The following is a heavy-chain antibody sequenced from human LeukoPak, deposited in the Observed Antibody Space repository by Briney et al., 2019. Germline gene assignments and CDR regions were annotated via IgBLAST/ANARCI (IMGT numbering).Heavy chain of an antibody. CDR2: INPSGGST. CDR3: ARADGYCSGGSCVYYYYGMDV. D-gene: IGHD2-15*01. CDR1: GYTFTSYY. J-gene: IGHJ6*02. Sequence: ASVKVSCKAFGYTFTSYYMHWVRQAPGQGLEWMGIINPSGGSTSYAQKFQGRVTMTRDTSTSTVYMELSSLRSEDTAVYYCARADGYCSGGSCVYYYYGMDVWGQGTTVTVSS. V-gene: IGHV1-46*01.